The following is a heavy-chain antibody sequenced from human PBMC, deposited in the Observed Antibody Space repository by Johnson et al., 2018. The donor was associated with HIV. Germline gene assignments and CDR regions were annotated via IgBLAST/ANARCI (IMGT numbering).Heavy chain of an antibody. CDR1: GFTFSSYW. Sequence: LHLVESGGGVVQPGRSLRLSCAASGFTFSSYWMHWVRQAPGKGLVSVSRIHWNGGSTGHADSVTGRSTISRDNAKNSLYLQMNSLRAEDTALYYCARVWSGSYYSNAFDIWGQGTMVTVSS. CDR2: IHWNGGST. D-gene: IGHD1-26*01. V-gene: IGHV3-20*04. CDR3: ARVWSGSYYSNAFDI. J-gene: IGHJ3*02.